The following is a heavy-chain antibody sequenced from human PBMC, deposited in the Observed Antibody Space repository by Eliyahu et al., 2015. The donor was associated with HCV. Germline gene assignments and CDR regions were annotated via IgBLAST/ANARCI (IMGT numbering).Heavy chain of an antibody. Sequence: EVQLVESGGGLVKPGGSLRLSCXASGFTFSRYNMNWARQAPGKGLEWVSSISSSSSYIYYADSVKGRFTISRDNAKNSLYLQMNSLRPEDTAVFYCARGAGATNIVQMVYADDAFEIWGQGTMVTVSS. V-gene: IGHV3-21*01. CDR1: GFTFSRYN. CDR2: ISSSSSYI. CDR3: ARGAGATNIVQMVYADDAFEI. D-gene: IGHD2-8*01. J-gene: IGHJ3*02.